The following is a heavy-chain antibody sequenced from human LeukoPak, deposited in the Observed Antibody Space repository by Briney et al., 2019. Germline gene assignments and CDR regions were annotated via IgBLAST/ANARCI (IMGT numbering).Heavy chain of an antibody. CDR2: IKQDGSEK. CDR3: ARGLVGAHGAFDI. J-gene: IGHJ3*02. D-gene: IGHD1-26*01. Sequence: PGGSLRLSCAASGFPFSSCAMSWVRQAPGKGLEWVANIKQDGSEKYYVDSVKGRFTISRDNAKNSLYLQMNSLRAEDTAVYYCARGLVGAHGAFDIWGQGTMVTVSS. V-gene: IGHV3-7*01. CDR1: GFPFSSCA.